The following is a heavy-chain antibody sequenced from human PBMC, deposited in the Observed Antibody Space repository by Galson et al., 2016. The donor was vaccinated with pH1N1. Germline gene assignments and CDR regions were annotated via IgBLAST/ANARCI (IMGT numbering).Heavy chain of an antibody. Sequence: TLSLTCTVSGGSISSGRYYWSWIRQPAGKGLEWIGRIYTSGSTNYNPSLKSRVTISVDTSKNQFSLKLSSVTAADTAVYYCARGGGGRGVVNWFDPWGQGTLVTVSS. V-gene: IGHV4-61*02. CDR2: IYTSGST. CDR1: GGSISSGRYY. D-gene: IGHD2-15*01. J-gene: IGHJ5*02. CDR3: ARGGGGRGVVNWFDP.